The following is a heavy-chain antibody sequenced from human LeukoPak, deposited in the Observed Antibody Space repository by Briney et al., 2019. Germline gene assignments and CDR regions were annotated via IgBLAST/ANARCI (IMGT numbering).Heavy chain of an antibody. J-gene: IGHJ4*02. Sequence: SETLSLTCTVSGGSISNYYWSWIRQPPGKGLEWIGYVYYSGSTNYNPSLKSRVTISVDTSENQFSLKLSSVTAADTAVYYCARVIAVAGPFDYWGQGTLVTVSS. CDR1: GGSISNYY. CDR3: ARVIAVAGPFDY. CDR2: VYYSGST. D-gene: IGHD6-19*01. V-gene: IGHV4-59*12.